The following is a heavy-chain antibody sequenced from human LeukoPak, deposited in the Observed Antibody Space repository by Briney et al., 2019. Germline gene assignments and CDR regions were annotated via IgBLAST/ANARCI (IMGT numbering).Heavy chain of an antibody. Sequence: GGSLRLSCAASGFTFSAYTMSWVRQAPGKGLEWIAVIYRGDNADYADSVKGRFTVSRNKMRNTLYLQMNSLRREDTAIYYCAGPPAAGGYWGQGTLVTVSS. CDR2: IYRGDNA. CDR3: AGPPAAGGY. J-gene: IGHJ4*02. CDR1: GFTFSAYT. V-gene: IGHV3-53*04. D-gene: IGHD2-2*01.